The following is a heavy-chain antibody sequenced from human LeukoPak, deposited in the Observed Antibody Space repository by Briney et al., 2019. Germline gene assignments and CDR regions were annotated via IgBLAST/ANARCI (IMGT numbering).Heavy chain of an antibody. D-gene: IGHD3-3*01. J-gene: IGHJ5*02. V-gene: IGHV1-18*01. CDR1: GYTFTSYG. CDR2: ISAYNGNT. CDR3: ARKNDFWSGGNWFDP. Sequence: ASVKVSCKASGYTFTSYGISWVRQAPGQGLEWMGWISAYNGNTNYAQKLQGRVTMTTDTSTSTAYMELRSLRSDDTAVYYCARKNDFWSGGNWFDPWGQGTLVTVSS.